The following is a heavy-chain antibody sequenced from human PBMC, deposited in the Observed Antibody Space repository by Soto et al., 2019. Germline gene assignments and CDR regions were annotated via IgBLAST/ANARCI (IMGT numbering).Heavy chain of an antibody. CDR1: GYSFTNYG. CDR2: ISAYNGNT. CDR3: ARDRGVAPPVAGNTHYYYHMDV. Sequence: QAQLVQSGVEVKKPGASVKVSCKASGYSFTNYGITWVRQAPGQGFEWMGWISAYNGNTNYAQKFQGRVTMTTDASSSRAYLELRSLNSDDTGVYYCARDRGVAPPVAGNTHYYYHMDVWGRGTTVTVSS. J-gene: IGHJ6*03. V-gene: IGHV1-18*01. D-gene: IGHD6-19*01.